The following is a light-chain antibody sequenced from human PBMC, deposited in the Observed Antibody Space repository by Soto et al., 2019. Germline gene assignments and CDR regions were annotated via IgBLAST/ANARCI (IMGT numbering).Light chain of an antibody. CDR2: DVT. CDR3: SSYTTSSTLV. J-gene: IGLJ3*02. V-gene: IGLV2-14*03. CDR1: SSDIGGYNC. Sequence: QSALTQPASVSGSPGQSITISCTGTSSDIGGYNCVSWYQQHPGKAPKLMIYDVTNRPPGLSDRFSGSKSGNTASLTISGLQAEDEANYYCSSYTTSSTLVFGGGTKLTVL.